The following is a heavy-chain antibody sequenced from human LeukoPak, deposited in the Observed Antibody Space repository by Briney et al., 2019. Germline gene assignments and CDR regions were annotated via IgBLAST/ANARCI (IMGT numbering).Heavy chain of an antibody. CDR3: ARIQAMRVEAATPYYYYYLDV. Sequence: SGPVLVKPTQTLTLTCTFSGFSLNTNGMCVSWIRQTPGKALEWLARIDWDDDKFYRTSLKTRLTIAKDTAKNQVVLTMTNMDPVDTGTYYCARIQAMRVEAATPYYYYYLDVWGKGTTVIVSS. V-gene: IGHV2-70*16. CDR2: IDWDDDK. D-gene: IGHD2-15*01. J-gene: IGHJ6*03. CDR1: GFSLNTNGMC.